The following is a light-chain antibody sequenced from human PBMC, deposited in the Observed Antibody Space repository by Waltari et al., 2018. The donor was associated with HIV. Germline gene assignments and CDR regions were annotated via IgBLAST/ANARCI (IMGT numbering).Light chain of an antibody. V-gene: IGLV2-23*02. CDR1: SSDIGAYIF. CDR3: CSYAGSRSWV. J-gene: IGLJ3*02. Sequence: QSALTQPASVSGSPGQSLTISCTGTSSDIGAYIFFSWYQQYPGKAPRLLIQDVNKWPSGVSNRFSGSKSGNTASLTISGLQSEDEADYWCCSYAGSRSWVFGGGTKVTVL. CDR2: DVN.